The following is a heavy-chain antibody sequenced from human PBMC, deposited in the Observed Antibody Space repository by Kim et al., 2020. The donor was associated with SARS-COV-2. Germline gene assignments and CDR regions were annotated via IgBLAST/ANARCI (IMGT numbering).Heavy chain of an antibody. V-gene: IGHV2-5*01. CDR3: GHTPGYSSSWYYFDY. CDR1: GFSLSSSAVG. Sequence: SGPTLVNPTQTLTLTCTFSGFSLSSSAVGVGWIRQAPGKALEWLALIYWNDDKRYRPSQRSRLTITKDTSKNQVVLTMANMDPVDTGTYYCGHTPGYSSSWYYFDYWGQGNLVTVSS. D-gene: IGHD6-13*01. CDR2: IYWNDDK. J-gene: IGHJ4*02.